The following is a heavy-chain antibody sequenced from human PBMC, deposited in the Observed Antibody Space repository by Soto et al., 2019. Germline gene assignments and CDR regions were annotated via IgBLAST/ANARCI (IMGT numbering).Heavy chain of an antibody. CDR2: VYYRGST. J-gene: IGHJ4*02. D-gene: IGHD3-10*01. CDR1: GGSISSYY. CDR3: ASRKSSPYFDY. Sequence: SETLSLSCTVSGGSISSYYWSWIRKPPGKGLEWIGYVYYRGSTNYNPSLKSRVTISVDTSKNQFSLKLSSVTAADTAVYYCASRKSSPYFDYWGQRTLVTVSS. V-gene: IGHV4-59*01.